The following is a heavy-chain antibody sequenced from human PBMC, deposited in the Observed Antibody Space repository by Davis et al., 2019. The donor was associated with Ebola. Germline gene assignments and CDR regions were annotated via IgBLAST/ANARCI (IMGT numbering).Heavy chain of an antibody. V-gene: IGHV4-59*01. J-gene: IGHJ6*02. CDR3: ARGKYYYGMDV. CDR2: IYYSGST. CDR1: GGSISSYY. Sequence: SETLSLTCTVSGGSISSYYWSWIRQPPGKGLEWIGYIYYSGSTNYNPSLKSRVTISVDTSKNQFSLKLSSVTAADPAVYYCARGKYYYGMDVWGQGTTVTVSS.